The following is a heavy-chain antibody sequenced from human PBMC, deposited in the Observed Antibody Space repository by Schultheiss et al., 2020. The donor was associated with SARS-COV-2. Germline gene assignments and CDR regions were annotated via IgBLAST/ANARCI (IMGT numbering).Heavy chain of an antibody. CDR1: GFTFSAYS. D-gene: IGHD3-10*01. J-gene: IGHJ4*02. V-gene: IGHV3-23*01. Sequence: GGSLRLSCAASGFTFSAYSMNWVRQAPGKGLEWVSAISGSGGSTYYADSVKGRFSISRDNSKNTLFLQMNSLRAEDTALYYCARTSGSGSTFDNWGQGTLVTVSS. CDR3: ARTSGSGSTFDN. CDR2: ISGSGGST.